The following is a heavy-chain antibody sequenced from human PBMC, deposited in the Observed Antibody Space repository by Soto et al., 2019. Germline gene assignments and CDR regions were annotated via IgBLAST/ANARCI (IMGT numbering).Heavy chain of an antibody. Sequence: QVQLQQWGAGLLKPSETLSLTCTVYGGSFSGYYWSWIRQPPGQGLEWIGEINHSGSTNYNPSLKSRVTISVDTSKYQFSLKLNSVTAADTAVYFCARGRVSSCWYRDYWGQGTLVTVSS. CDR1: GGSFSGYY. J-gene: IGHJ4*02. D-gene: IGHD6-19*01. CDR2: INHSGST. V-gene: IGHV4-34*01. CDR3: ARGRVSSCWYRDY.